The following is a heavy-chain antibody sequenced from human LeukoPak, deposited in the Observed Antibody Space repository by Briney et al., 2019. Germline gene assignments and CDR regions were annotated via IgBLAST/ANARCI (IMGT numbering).Heavy chain of an antibody. D-gene: IGHD1-26*01. CDR3: AKDLVGTTGY. CDR1: GFTFSNYA. CDR2: ISGSGDST. V-gene: IGHV3-23*01. Sequence: GGSLRLSCAASGFTFSNYAMSWVRQAPGKGLEWVSGISGSGDSTRYADSVKGRFTISRDNSKNTLYLQMNSLRAEDTALYYCAKDLVGTTGYWGQGTLVTVSS. J-gene: IGHJ4*02.